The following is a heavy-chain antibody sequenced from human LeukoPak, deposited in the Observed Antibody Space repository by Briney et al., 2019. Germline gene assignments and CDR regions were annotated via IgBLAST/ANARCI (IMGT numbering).Heavy chain of an antibody. Sequence: SETLSLTCAVYGGSFSGHFWSWIRQTPEKGLEWIGEINDSESTNYNPSLKSRVTISADMSKNQFSLKPSSVTAADTALYYCARGTDGMATVFDYWGQGTLVTVSS. CDR3: ARGTDGMATVFDY. V-gene: IGHV4-34*01. J-gene: IGHJ4*02. D-gene: IGHD5-24*01. CDR1: GGSFSGHF. CDR2: INDSEST.